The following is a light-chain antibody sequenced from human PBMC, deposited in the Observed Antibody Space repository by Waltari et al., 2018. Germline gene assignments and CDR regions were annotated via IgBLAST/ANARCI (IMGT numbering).Light chain of an antibody. J-gene: IGLJ2*01. CDR1: SRDVGCYNY. Sequence: QSALTQPASVSGSPGQSITISCTGTSRDVGCYNYVSWYQHHPGKAPKLIIYEVSKRPSGVSYRFSGSKSGNTASLTISGLQAEDEADYYCHSHTSSITTVIFGGGTKLTV. CDR3: HSHTSSITTVI. CDR2: EVS. V-gene: IGLV2-14*01.